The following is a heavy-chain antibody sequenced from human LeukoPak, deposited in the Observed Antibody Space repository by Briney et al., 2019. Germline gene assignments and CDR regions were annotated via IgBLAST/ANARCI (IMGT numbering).Heavy chain of an antibody. CDR3: ARDSSSSSWYAGLLNYYYGMDV. Sequence: GASVKVSCTVSGYTLTELSMHWVRQAPGKGLEWMGGIIPIFGTANYAQKFQGRVTITADESTSTAYMELSSLRSEDTAVYYCARDSSSSSWYAGLLNYYYGMDVWGQGTTVTVSS. V-gene: IGHV1-69*13. CDR2: IIPIFGTA. D-gene: IGHD6-13*01. CDR1: GYTLTELS. J-gene: IGHJ6*02.